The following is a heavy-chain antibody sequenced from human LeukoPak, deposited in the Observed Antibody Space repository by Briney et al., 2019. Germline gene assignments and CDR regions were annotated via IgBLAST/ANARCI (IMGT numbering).Heavy chain of an antibody. CDR3: ARIAVAGDRPMFDY. CDR2: IYYSGST. J-gene: IGHJ4*02. V-gene: IGHV4-39*07. Sequence: PSETLSLTCTVSGGSISSSSYYCGWIRQPPGKGLEWIGSIYYSGSTYYNPSLKSRVTISVDTSKNQFSLKLSSVTAADTAVYYCARIAVAGDRPMFDYWGQGTLVTVSS. D-gene: IGHD6-19*01. CDR1: GGSISSSSYY.